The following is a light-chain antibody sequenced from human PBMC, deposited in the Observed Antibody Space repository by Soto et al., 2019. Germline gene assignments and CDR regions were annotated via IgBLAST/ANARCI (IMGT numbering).Light chain of an antibody. CDR1: QTVSSF. J-gene: IGKJ1*01. Sequence: IQMTHSPSSLSASVGDRVTITCRASQTVSSFLNWYQQKPGKAPNLLIYAATGLQRGAPSRFSGSGSGTDFTLTISSLQPEDSATYYCQQTYNTPWTFGQGTKVDNK. CDR2: AAT. V-gene: IGKV1-39*01. CDR3: QQTYNTPWT.